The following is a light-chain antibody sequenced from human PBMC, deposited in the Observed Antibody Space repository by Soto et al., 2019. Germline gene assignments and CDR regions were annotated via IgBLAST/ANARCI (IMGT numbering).Light chain of an antibody. CDR2: EVT. J-gene: IGLJ2*01. Sequence: QSALTQPASVSGSPGQSITISCTGTSSDIGGYNYVSWYQHHPGKAPKLPIYEVTNRPSGVSNRFSGSKSGNTASLTISGLQAEDEAVYYCNSYTSSSTRVFGGGTKLTVL. CDR1: SSDIGGYNY. CDR3: NSYTSSSTRV. V-gene: IGLV2-14*01.